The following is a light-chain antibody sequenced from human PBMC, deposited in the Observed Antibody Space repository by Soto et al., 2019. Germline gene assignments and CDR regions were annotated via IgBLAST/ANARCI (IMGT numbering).Light chain of an antibody. Sequence: ALQMTQSPSSLSASVGDRVTITCRASQDIRTELGWYQQKPGKAPKLLIYGATTLQSGVPSRFSGSGSGTDFTLTISGLKPEEFATYYCLQDYNYPRTFGQGTKVEVK. V-gene: IGKV1-6*01. CDR1: QDIRTE. CDR3: LQDYNYPRT. J-gene: IGKJ1*01. CDR2: GAT.